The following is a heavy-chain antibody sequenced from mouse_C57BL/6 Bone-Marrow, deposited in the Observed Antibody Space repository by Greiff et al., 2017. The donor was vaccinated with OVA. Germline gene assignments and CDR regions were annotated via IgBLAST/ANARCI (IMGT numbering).Heavy chain of an antibody. CDR1: GYTFTSYW. CDR3: ARGDYYGSSFFDY. CDR2: IHPNSGST. J-gene: IGHJ2*01. V-gene: IGHV1-64*01. Sequence: QVQLQQPGAELVKPGASVKLSCKASGYTFTSYWMHWVKQRPGQGLEWIGMIHPNSGSTNYNETFKSKATLTVDKSSSTAYMQLSSLTSEDSAVYYCARGDYYGSSFFDYWGQGTTRTVSS. D-gene: IGHD1-1*01.